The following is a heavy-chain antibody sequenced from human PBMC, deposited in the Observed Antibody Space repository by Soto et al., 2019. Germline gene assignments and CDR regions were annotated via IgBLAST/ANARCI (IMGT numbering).Heavy chain of an antibody. V-gene: IGHV4-61*01. CDR1: GGSVSSGSYY. D-gene: IGHD2-2*01. CDR3: ARLPGYCSSTSCSNDAFDI. J-gene: IGHJ3*02. CDR2: IYYSGST. Sequence: QVQLQESGPGLVKPSETLSLTCTVSGGSVSSGSYYWSWIRQPPGKGLEWIGYIYYSGSTNYNPSLKSRVTIAVDTSKNQCSLKLSSVTAADTAVYYCARLPGYCSSTSCSNDAFDIWGQGTMVTVSS.